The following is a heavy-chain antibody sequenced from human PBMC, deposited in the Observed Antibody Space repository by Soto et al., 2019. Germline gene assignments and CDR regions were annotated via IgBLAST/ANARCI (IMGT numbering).Heavy chain of an antibody. CDR3: AKGFYAGKSNCFES. J-gene: IGHJ5*01. D-gene: IGHD4-17*01. V-gene: IGHV3-23*01. Sequence: EAELLESGGGLVQPGGSLRLSCAASGFRFSSYAMSWVRQAPGKGLEWVSLISGPGSTTYYADSVKGRFTISRDNSKNTLNLQMNSLRAEDTAIYYCAKGFYAGKSNCFESWGQGPLVTVSS. CDR1: GFRFSSYA. CDR2: ISGPGSTT.